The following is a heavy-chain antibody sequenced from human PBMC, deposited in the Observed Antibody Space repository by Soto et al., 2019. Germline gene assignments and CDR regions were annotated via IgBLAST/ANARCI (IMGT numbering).Heavy chain of an antibody. CDR1: GYTFTSYG. J-gene: IGHJ5*02. Sequence: ASVKVSCKASGYTFTSYGISWVRQARGQGLEWMGWISAYNGNTNYAQKLQGRVTMTTDTSTSTAYMELRSLRSDDTAVYYCARDVVVRGIFWFDPWGQGTLVILSS. CDR3: ARDVVVRGIFWFDP. CDR2: ISAYNGNT. V-gene: IGHV1-18*01. D-gene: IGHD3-10*01.